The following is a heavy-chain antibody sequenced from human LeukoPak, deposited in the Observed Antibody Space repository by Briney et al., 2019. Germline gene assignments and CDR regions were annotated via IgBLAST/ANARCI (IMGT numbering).Heavy chain of an antibody. CDR1: GGTFSSYA. CDR3: ARDEGSSSLDY. V-gene: IGHV1-69*05. J-gene: IGHJ4*02. D-gene: IGHD6-6*01. Sequence: GSSGKVSCKDSGGTFSSYAISWVRQAPGQGLEWKGGIIPIFGTANYAQKFQGRVTITTDESASTAYMELSSLRSEDTAVYYRARDEGSSSLDYWGQGTLVTVSS. CDR2: IIPIFGTA.